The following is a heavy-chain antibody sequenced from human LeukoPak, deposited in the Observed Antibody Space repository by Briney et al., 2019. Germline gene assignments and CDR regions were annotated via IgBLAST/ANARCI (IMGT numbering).Heavy chain of an antibody. CDR2: MYHSGYT. V-gene: IGHV4-59*01. CDR3: ARLFGDYVAPADY. J-gene: IGHJ4*02. CDR1: GDSITAYY. Sequence: PSETLSLTCTVSGDSITAYYWTWIRHFPGKGLEWIGYMYHSGYTNYNPSLESRVTILVDTSKNQFSLKMRSVTAADTAVYYCARLFGDYVAPADYWGQGSLVTVSS. D-gene: IGHD4-17*01.